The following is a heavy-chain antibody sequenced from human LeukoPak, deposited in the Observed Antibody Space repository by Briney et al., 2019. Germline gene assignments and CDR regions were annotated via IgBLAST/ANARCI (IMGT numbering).Heavy chain of an antibody. D-gene: IGHD1-26*01. J-gene: IGHJ4*02. CDR2: INPNSGGT. V-gene: IGHV1-2*02. CDR3: AREGPIVGATHLVDY. Sequence: ASVKVSCKAYGYTFTDYYMHWVRQAPGQGREWMGWINPNSGGTNYAQKFEGRVTMTRDTSISTAYMELSRLRSDDTAVYDCAREGPIVGATHLVDYWGQGTLVTVSS. CDR1: GYTFTDYY.